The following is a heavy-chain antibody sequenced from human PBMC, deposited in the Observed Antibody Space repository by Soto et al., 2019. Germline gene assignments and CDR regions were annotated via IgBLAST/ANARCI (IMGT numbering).Heavy chain of an antibody. J-gene: IGHJ6*02. CDR3: ARDGYCTNGVCYNYYYYGMDV. V-gene: IGHV1-69*13. D-gene: IGHD2-8*01. Sequence: WASVKVSCKASGGTFSSYAISWVRQAPGQGLEWMGGIIPIFGTANYAQKLQGRVTITADESTSTAYMELSSLRSEDTAVYYCARDGYCTNGVCYNYYYYGMDVWGQGTTVTVSS. CDR1: GGTFSSYA. CDR2: IIPIFGTA.